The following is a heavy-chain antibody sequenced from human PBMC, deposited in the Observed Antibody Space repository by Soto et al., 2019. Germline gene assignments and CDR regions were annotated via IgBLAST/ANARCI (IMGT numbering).Heavy chain of an antibody. J-gene: IGHJ4*02. Sequence: SETLSLTCTVSGGSISSGGYYWSWIRQHPGKGLEWIGYIYYSGSTYYNPSLKSRVTISVDTSKNQFSLKLSSVTAADTAVYYCAREDRVTIFGVGFDYWGQGTLVTVS. D-gene: IGHD3-3*01. CDR1: GGSISSGGYY. V-gene: IGHV4-31*03. CDR2: IYYSGST. CDR3: AREDRVTIFGVGFDY.